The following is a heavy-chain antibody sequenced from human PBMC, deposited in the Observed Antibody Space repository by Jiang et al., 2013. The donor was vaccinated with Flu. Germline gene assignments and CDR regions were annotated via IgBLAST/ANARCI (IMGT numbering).Heavy chain of an antibody. CDR3: ASRHDYGDYGEDS. Sequence: SGAEVKKPGSSVKVSCKASGGTFSSYAISWVRQAPGQGLEWMGRIIPILGIANYAQKFQGRVTITADKSTSTAYMELSSLRSEDTAVYYCASRHDYGDYGEDSWGQGTLVTVSS. CDR2: IIPILGIA. J-gene: IGHJ5*01. V-gene: IGHV1-69*04. CDR1: GGTFSSYA. D-gene: IGHD4-17*01.